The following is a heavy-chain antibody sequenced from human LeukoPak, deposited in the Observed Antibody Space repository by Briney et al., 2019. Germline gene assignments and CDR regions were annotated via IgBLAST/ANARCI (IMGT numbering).Heavy chain of an antibody. J-gene: IGHJ4*02. CDR1: GGSISSYY. CDR2: IYTSGST. Sequence: SETLSLTCTVSGGSISSYYWSWIRQPAGKGLEWIGRIYTSGSTNYNPSLKGRVTMSVDTSKNQFSLKLSSVTAADTAVYYCAMTYYYDSSLHYFDYWGQGTLVTVSS. CDR3: AMTYYYDSSLHYFDY. V-gene: IGHV4-4*07. D-gene: IGHD3-22*01.